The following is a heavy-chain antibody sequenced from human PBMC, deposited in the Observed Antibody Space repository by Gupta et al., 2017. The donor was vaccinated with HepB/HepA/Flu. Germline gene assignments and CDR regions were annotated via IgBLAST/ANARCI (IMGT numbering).Heavy chain of an antibody. Sequence: YWMNWVRQAPGKGLEWVANIKQDGSEKFYVDSVKGRFTISRDNAKNSLNLQMNNLRVEDMAVYYCARSPKGFFYMDVWGKGTTVTVSS. J-gene: IGHJ6*03. CDR2: IKQDGSEK. CDR1: YW. V-gene: IGHV3-7*01. CDR3: ARSPKGFFYMDV.